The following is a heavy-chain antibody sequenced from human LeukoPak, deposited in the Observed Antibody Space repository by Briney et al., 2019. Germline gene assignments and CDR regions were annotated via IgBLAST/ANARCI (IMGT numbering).Heavy chain of an antibody. Sequence: ASVKVSCKASGYTFTGYYMHWVRQAPGQGLEWMGWINPNSGGTNYAQKFQGRVTMTRDTSISTAYMELRRLRSDDTAVYYCARDYYGSGSYFTAFDIWGQGTMVTVSS. V-gene: IGHV1-2*02. D-gene: IGHD3-10*01. J-gene: IGHJ3*02. CDR3: ARDYYGSGSYFTAFDI. CDR1: GYTFTGYY. CDR2: INPNSGGT.